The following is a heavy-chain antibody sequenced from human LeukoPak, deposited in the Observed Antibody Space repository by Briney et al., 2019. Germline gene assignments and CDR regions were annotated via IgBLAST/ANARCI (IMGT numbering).Heavy chain of an antibody. J-gene: IGHJ4*02. CDR2: ISYSGT. CDR3: ARRTSNPVGAIDY. Sequence: SEILSLTCTVSGGSISIRNYYWGWIRQPPGRGLEWIGSISYSGTYYNPSLKSRLTISVDTSKNHFSLNLRSVTAADTAVYYCARRTSNPVGAIDYWGQGTLVTVSS. V-gene: IGHV4-39*01. CDR1: GGSISIRNYY. D-gene: IGHD1-26*01.